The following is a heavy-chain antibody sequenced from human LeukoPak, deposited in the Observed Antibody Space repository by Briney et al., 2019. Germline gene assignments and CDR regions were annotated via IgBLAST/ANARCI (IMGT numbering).Heavy chain of an antibody. CDR2: TYYRTSKWYN. V-gene: IGHV6-1*01. CDR3: ARNLEYSSSFLAFDI. J-gene: IGHJ3*02. D-gene: IGHD6-13*01. Sequence: SQTLSLTCAISGDSVSSNSAAWNWIRQSPSRGLECLRRTYYRTSKWYNDYVLSVKSRISFNADTSKNQFSLQLNSVTPEDTAVYFCARNLEYSSSFLAFDIWGQGTMVTVSS. CDR1: GDSVSSNSAA.